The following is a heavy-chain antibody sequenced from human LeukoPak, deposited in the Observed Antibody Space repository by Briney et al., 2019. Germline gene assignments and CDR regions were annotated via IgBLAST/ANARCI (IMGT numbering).Heavy chain of an antibody. CDR3: ARGYGEYSGYDYVYYFDY. J-gene: IGHJ4*02. Sequence: SETLSLTCAVYGGSFSGYYWSWIRQPPGKGLEWIGEINHSGSTNYNPSLKSRVTISVDTSKNQFSLKLSSVTAADTAVYHCARGYGEYSGYDYVYYFDYWGQGTLVTVSS. CDR1: GGSFSGYY. V-gene: IGHV4-34*01. D-gene: IGHD5-12*01. CDR2: INHSGST.